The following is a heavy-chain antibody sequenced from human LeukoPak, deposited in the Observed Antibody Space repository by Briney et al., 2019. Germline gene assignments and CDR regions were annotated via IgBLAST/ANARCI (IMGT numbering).Heavy chain of an antibody. Sequence: GGSLRLSCAASGFTFSSYWMSWVRQAPGKGLEWVANIKQDGSEKYYVDSVKGRFTISRDNAKNSLYLQMNSLRAEDTAVYYCARGLSGSYYEGQRDYWGQGTLVTVSS. V-gene: IGHV3-7*01. CDR2: IKQDGSEK. CDR3: ARGLSGSYYEGQRDY. J-gene: IGHJ4*02. CDR1: GFTFSSYW. D-gene: IGHD1-26*01.